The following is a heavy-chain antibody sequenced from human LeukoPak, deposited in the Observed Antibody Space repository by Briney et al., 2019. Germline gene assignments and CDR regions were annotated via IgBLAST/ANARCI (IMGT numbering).Heavy chain of an antibody. V-gene: IGHV4-34*01. CDR3: ARGDILTGYQRFRWFDP. J-gene: IGHJ5*02. CDR2: INHSGST. D-gene: IGHD3-9*01. CDR1: GGSFSGYY. Sequence: SETLSLTCAVYGGSFSGYYWSWIRQPPGKGLEWIGEINHSGSTNYNPSLKSRVTMSVDTSKNQFSLKLSSVTAADTAVYYCARGDILTGYQRFRWFDPWGQGTLVTVSS.